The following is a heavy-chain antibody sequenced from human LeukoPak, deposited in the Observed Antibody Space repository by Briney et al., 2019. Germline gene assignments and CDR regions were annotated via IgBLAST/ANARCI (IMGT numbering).Heavy chain of an antibody. D-gene: IGHD3-10*01. CDR3: AKDVFTMIRGVLEY. Sequence: GGSLRLSCAASGFTFDDYVMHWVRQAPGKGLEWVSGISWNSGTIGYADSVKGRFTISRDNAKNSLYLQMNSLRAEDTALYYCAKDVFTMIRGVLEYWGQGTLVTVSS. V-gene: IGHV3-9*01. CDR1: GFTFDDYV. J-gene: IGHJ4*02. CDR2: ISWNSGTI.